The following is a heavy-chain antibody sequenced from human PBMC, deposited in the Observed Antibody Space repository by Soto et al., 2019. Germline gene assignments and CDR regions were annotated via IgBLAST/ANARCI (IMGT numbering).Heavy chain of an antibody. CDR1: GFTFSSYS. Sequence: RRLSCAASGFTFSSYSMNWVRQAPGKGLEWVSSISSSSSYIYCADSVKGRFTISRDNAKNSLYLQMNSLRAEDTAVYYCATNTVTNYYYYYGMDVWGQGTTVTVSS. CDR2: ISSSSSYI. CDR3: ATNTVTNYYYYYGMDV. D-gene: IGHD4-17*01. V-gene: IGHV3-21*01. J-gene: IGHJ6*02.